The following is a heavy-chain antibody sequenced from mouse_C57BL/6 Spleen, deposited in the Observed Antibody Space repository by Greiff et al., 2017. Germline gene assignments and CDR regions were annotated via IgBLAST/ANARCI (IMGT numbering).Heavy chain of an antibody. CDR2: ISDGGSYT. Sequence: EVKLMESGGGLVKPGGSLKLSCAASGFTFSSYAMSWVRQTPEKRLEWVATISDGGSYTYYPDNVKGRFTISRDNAKNNLYLQMSHLKSEDTAMYYCARETGTRVFAYWGQGTLVTVSA. D-gene: IGHD4-1*01. CDR1: GFTFSSYA. J-gene: IGHJ3*01. CDR3: ARETGTRVFAY. V-gene: IGHV5-4*01.